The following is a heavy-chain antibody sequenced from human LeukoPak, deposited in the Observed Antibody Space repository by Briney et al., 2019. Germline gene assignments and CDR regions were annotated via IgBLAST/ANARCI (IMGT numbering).Heavy chain of an antibody. CDR3: AKEWYLDG. CDR2: ISNSGAYT. D-gene: IGHD2-15*01. J-gene: IGHJ4*02. Sequence: GGPLRLSCAASGFTFSAYAMNWVRQAPGEGLEWVSVISNSGAYTNYADSVKGRFTISRDNSKNTVYLQMNSLRAEDTAVYYCAKEWYLDGWGQGSVVT. CDR1: GFTFSAYA. V-gene: IGHV3-23*01.